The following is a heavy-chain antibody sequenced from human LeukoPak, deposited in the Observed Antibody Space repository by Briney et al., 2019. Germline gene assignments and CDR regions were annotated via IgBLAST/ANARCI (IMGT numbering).Heavy chain of an antibody. V-gene: IGHV4-34*01. CDR1: GFTVSSNY. CDR3: ARACRRAYSSSCLDPLFDP. J-gene: IGHJ5*02. D-gene: IGHD6-13*01. Sequence: GSLRLSCAASGFTVSSNYMSWVRQPPGKGLEWIGEINHSGSTNYNPSLKSRVTISVDTSKNQFSLKLSSVTAADTAVYYCARACRRAYSSSCLDPLFDPWGQGTLVTVSS. CDR2: INHSGST.